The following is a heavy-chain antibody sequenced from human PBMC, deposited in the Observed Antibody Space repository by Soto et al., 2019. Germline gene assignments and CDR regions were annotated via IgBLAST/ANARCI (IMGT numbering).Heavy chain of an antibody. CDR3: AKDIIPMFRGVMAY. J-gene: IGHJ4*02. CDR1: GWTYSSYP. CDR2: ISGSGGST. D-gene: IGHD3-10*01. V-gene: IGHV3-23*01. Sequence: PVGALRLSCEGSGWTYSSYPMSRDRQAPRKGLEWVSAISGSGGSTYSADTVKGRFTISRDNSKNTLYLQMNSLRAEATSLYYCAKDIIPMFRGVMAYWGQGTLVTVSS.